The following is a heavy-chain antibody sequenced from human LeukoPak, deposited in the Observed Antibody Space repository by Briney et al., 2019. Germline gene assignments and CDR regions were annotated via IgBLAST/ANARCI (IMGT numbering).Heavy chain of an antibody. CDR3: AKDSNYYDSSGYYYKRLHDAFDI. Sequence: GGSLRLSCAASGFTFSSYAMSWVRQAPGKGLEWVSAISGSGGSTYYADSVKGRFTISRDNSKNTLYLQMNSLRAEVTAVYYCAKDSNYYDSSGYYYKRLHDAFDIWGQGTMVTVSP. CDR2: ISGSGGST. J-gene: IGHJ3*02. D-gene: IGHD3-22*01. CDR1: GFTFSSYA. V-gene: IGHV3-23*01.